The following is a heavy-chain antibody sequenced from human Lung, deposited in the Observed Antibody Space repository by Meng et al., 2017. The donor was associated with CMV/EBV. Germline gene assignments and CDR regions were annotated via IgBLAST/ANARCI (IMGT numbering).Heavy chain of an antibody. D-gene: IGHD3-22*01. CDR2: ISNTGSVK. V-gene: IGHV3-48*04. Sequence: GESLKISCAASGFTFSSYTMNWVRQAPGKGLEWVSYISNTGSVKHYADSLRGRFTVSRDNAKNSLYLQMTSLRADDTAVYYCARSLFDSNDPFDYWGQGHXVTVDS. J-gene: IGHJ4*02. CDR1: GFTFSSYT. CDR3: ARSLFDSNDPFDY.